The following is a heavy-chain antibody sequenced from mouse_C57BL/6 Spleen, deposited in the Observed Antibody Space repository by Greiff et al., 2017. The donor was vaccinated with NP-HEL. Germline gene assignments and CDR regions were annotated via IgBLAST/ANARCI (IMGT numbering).Heavy chain of an antibody. Sequence: VQLQQSGPELVQPGASVKISCTASGYSFTDYNMNWVQQRNGKSLEWIGVINTNYGTASYNQMFTGKATLSVDQASSTAYMQLNSLTSEDSAVYYCERDAYYSNHYAKGGWGKGTTVT. CDR2: INTNYGTA. D-gene: IGHD2-5*01. J-gene: IGHJ4*01. V-gene: IGHV1-39*01. CDR1: GYSFTDYN. CDR3: ERDAYYSNHYAKGG.